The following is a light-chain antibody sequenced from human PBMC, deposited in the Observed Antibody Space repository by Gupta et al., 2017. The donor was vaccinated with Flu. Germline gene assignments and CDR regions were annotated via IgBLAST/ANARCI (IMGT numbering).Light chain of an antibody. V-gene: IGLV2-14*01. CDR3: SSDTSSSTDV. J-gene: IGLJ1*01. CDR1: SSDVGGYNY. Sequence: QPALTQPASVSGSPGQSITISCTGTSSDVGGYNYVSWYQQHPGKAPKLMIYEVSNRPSGVSNRFSGSKSGNTASLTISGLQAEDDADYYCSSDTSSSTDVFGTGTKVTVL. CDR2: EVS.